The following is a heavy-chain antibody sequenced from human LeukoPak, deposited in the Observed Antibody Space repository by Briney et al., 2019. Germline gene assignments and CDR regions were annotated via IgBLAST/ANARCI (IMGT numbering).Heavy chain of an antibody. CDR3: ARFNVGALYYFDY. Sequence: SQTLSLTCTVSGGSISSGSYYWSWIRQPPGKGLEWIGYIYHSGSTYYNPSLKSRVTISVDRSKNQFSLKLSSVTAADTAVYYCARFNVGALYYFDYWGQGTLVTVSS. D-gene: IGHD1-26*01. CDR1: GGSISSGSYY. J-gene: IGHJ4*02. CDR2: IYHSGST. V-gene: IGHV4-30-2*01.